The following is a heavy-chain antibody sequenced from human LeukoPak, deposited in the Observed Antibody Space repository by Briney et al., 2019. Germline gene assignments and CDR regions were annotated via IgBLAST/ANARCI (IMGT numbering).Heavy chain of an antibody. Sequence: GGSLRLSCAASGFTFSSYSMNWVGQAPGKGLEWVSSISSSGSYIYYADSVKGRFTISRDNAKNSLYLQMNSLRAEDTAVYYCARDPNPYDSSGYYYEENYWGQGTLVTVSS. CDR1: GFTFSSYS. V-gene: IGHV3-21*01. J-gene: IGHJ4*02. CDR3: ARDPNPYDSSGYYYEENY. CDR2: ISSSGSYI. D-gene: IGHD3-22*01.